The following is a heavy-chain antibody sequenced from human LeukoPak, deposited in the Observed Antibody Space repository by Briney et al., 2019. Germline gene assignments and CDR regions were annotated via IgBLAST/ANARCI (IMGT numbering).Heavy chain of an antibody. CDR2: ICPDGTVT. Sequence: GGSLRLSCAASGFSFSTYCMHWVRQAPGKGPMWVSRICPDGTVTNYADSVKARFSISRDNARNTVYLQMNNLRVDDTAMYYCVGTIASRGSEYWGQGALVTVSS. D-gene: IGHD6-6*01. V-gene: IGHV3-74*01. CDR3: VGTIASRGSEY. J-gene: IGHJ4*02. CDR1: GFSFSTYC.